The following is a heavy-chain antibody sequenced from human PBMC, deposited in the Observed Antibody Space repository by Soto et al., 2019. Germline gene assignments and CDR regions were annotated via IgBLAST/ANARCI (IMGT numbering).Heavy chain of an antibody. D-gene: IGHD3-3*01. Sequence: QVQLVQSGAEVKKPGASVKVSCKASGYTFTSYAMHWVRQAPGQRLEWMGWINAGNGNTKYSQKFQVRVTITRDTSERKAYMELSSMRSEDTAVYYCARASQRGVLRFLARGFDYWGQGTLVTVSS. V-gene: IGHV1-3*01. CDR2: INAGNGNT. CDR3: ARASQRGVLRFLARGFDY. J-gene: IGHJ4*02. CDR1: GYTFTSYA.